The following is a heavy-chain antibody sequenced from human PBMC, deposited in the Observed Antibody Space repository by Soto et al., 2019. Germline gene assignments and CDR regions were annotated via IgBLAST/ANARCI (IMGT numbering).Heavy chain of an antibody. CDR2: ISYDGSNK. CDR3: AKDAITVAGPQRGSLDV. CDR1: GFTLSRKG. D-gene: IGHD6-19*01. Sequence: QPGGSLRLSCAASGFTLSRKGMHWVRQAPGKGLEWVAVISYDGSNKYYGDSVKGRFTTSRDNSKNTVYLQMNSLRAEDTAVYYCAKDAITVAGPQRGSLDVWGQGTKVTVYS. V-gene: IGHV3-30*18. J-gene: IGHJ6*02.